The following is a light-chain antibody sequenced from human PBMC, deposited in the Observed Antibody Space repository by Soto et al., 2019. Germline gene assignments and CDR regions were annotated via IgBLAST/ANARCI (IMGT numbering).Light chain of an antibody. CDR1: ASDVGANNY. CDR2: EVN. CDR3: TSYTNTYTLI. Sequence: QSALTQTASVSGSPGQSITISCTGTASDVGANNYVSWYQHHPGKAPKLMIYEVNNRPSGVSTRFSGSKSGITASLTISGLQADDEADYYCTSYTNTYTLIFGGGTKLTVL. J-gene: IGLJ2*01. V-gene: IGLV2-14*01.